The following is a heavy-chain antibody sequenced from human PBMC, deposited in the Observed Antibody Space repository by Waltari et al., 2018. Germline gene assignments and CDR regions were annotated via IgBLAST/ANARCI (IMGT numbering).Heavy chain of an antibody. J-gene: IGHJ4*02. Sequence: QVQLQESGPGLVKPSETLSLTCSVSDDSISSTGYYWSWIRQFPGKGLEWIGCMFESGSAYYTPSLSSRVSISVDSSKKQYSLSLRSVTAADTAIYYCARGATYGGSYYFDYWGQGTPVSVSS. CDR2: MFESGSA. V-gene: IGHV4-30-4*01. CDR3: ARGATYGGSYYFDY. D-gene: IGHD1-26*01. CDR1: DDSISSTGYY.